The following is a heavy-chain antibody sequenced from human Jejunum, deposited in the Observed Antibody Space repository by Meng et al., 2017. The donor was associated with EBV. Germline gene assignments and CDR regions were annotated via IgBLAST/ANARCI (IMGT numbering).Heavy chain of an antibody. CDR1: GGTFSSYV. CDR3: ARDQGRDYDSSTYYTH. J-gene: IGHJ4*02. CDR2: IIPIFGRT. V-gene: IGHV1-69*06. Sequence: QGHLGQSGAEVKKPGSSVKVSCKASGGTFSSYVINWVRQAPGQGLEWMGGIIPIFGRTNYALEFQDRVTITADKFTSTVYMEMSSLKSEDTAVYYCARDQGRDYDSSTYYTHWGRGTLVTVSS. D-gene: IGHD3-22*01.